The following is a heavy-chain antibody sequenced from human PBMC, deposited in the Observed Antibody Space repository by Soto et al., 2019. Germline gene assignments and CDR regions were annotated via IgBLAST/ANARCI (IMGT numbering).Heavy chain of an antibody. CDR1: GFTFSDYI. J-gene: IGHJ3*02. V-gene: IGHV3-21*06. CDR3: ARPREYCSSTNCYVAFDI. CDR2: ISSSSSYI. D-gene: IGHD2-2*01. Sequence: EMQLVESGGGLVKPGGSLRLSGAASGFTFSDYIMNWVRQAPGKGLEWLSSISSSSSYIFYADSVKGRFTISRDNAQNSLFLHMNSLSADDTAVYYCARPREYCSSTNCYVAFDIWGQGKMVTVSP.